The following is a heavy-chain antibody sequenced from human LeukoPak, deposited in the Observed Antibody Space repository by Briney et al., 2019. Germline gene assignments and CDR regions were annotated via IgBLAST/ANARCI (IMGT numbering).Heavy chain of an antibody. D-gene: IGHD3-22*01. CDR2: INPNSGGT. CDR1: GYSFTGYY. Sequence: ASVKVSCKASGYSFTGYYMHWVRQAPGQGLEWMGWINPNSGGTNYAQKFQGRVTMTRDTSISTAYMELSRLRSDDTAVYYCARPRTYYYDSSGYEFDYWGQGTLVTVSS. J-gene: IGHJ4*02. CDR3: ARPRTYYYDSSGYEFDY. V-gene: IGHV1-2*02.